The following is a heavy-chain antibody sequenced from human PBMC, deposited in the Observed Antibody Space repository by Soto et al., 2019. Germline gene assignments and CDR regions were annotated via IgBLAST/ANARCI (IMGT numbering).Heavy chain of an antibody. CDR2: ISGSGGST. CDR1: GFIFTSYA. Sequence: EVQLLESGGGLVQPGGSLRLSCAASGFIFTSYAMSWVRQAPGKGLEWVSAISGSGGSTYSADSVQGRFSISRDNSKNTLYLQMNSLRAEDTAVYYSAKESVAGTVRLYYFDYWGQGTLVTVSS. D-gene: IGHD1-7*01. J-gene: IGHJ4*02. V-gene: IGHV3-23*01. CDR3: AKESVAGTVRLYYFDY.